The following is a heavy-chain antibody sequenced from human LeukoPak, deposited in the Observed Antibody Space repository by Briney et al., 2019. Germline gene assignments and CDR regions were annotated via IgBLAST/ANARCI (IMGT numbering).Heavy chain of an antibody. D-gene: IGHD1-26*01. V-gene: IGHV4-4*07. CDR2: IYTTGST. J-gene: IGHJ6*03. CDR1: GGSISSYY. CDR3: ARSAKLRVYYYYMDV. Sequence: PSETLSLTCTVSGGSISSYYCSWIRQPAGKGLEWIGRIYTTGSTNYNPSLKRRVTMSVDTSKNQFSLRLSSVTAADTAVYYCARSAKLRVYYYYMDVWGKGTTVTVSS.